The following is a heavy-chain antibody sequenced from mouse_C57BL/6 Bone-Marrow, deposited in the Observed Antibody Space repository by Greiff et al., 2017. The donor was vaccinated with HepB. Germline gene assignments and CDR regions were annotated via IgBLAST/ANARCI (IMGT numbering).Heavy chain of an antibody. CDR2: INPNNGGT. V-gene: IGHV1-18*01. CDR3: VITRGFAY. D-gene: IGHD1-1*01. J-gene: IGHJ3*01. CDR1: GYTFTDYN. Sequence: VQLKQSGPELVKPGASVKIPCKASGYTFTDYNMDWVKQSHGKSLEWIGDINPNNGGTIYNQKFKGKATLTVDKSSSTAYMELRSLTSEDTAVYYCVITRGFAYWGQGTLVTVSA.